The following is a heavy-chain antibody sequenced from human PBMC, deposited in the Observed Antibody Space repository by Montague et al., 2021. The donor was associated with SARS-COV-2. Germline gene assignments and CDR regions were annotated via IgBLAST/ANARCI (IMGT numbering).Heavy chain of an antibody. V-gene: IGHV3-7*04. CDR1: GFTFSTSW. Sequence: SLRLSCAASGFTFSTSWMIWVRQAPGNGLEWVANMYPVGSEKYYVDSVKGRFTISRDNAKNSLYLQMSSLRAEDTAVYYCARGHGITWGQGTLVTVSS. CDR3: ARGHGIT. J-gene: IGHJ5*02. D-gene: IGHD1-26*01. CDR2: MYPVGSEK.